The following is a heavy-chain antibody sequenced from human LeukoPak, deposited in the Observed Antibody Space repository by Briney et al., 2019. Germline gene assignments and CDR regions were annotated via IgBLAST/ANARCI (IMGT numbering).Heavy chain of an antibody. CDR3: ERDRGYCSGGSCRNWFDP. J-gene: IGHJ5*02. CDR2: INPNSGGT. V-gene: IGHV1-2*06. Sequence: ASVKVSCKASGYTFTGYYMHWVRQAPGQGLEWMGRINPNSGGTNYAQKFQGRVTMTRDTSISTAYMELSRLRSDDTAVYYCERDRGYCSGGSCRNWFDPWGQGTLVTVSS. CDR1: GYTFTGYY. D-gene: IGHD2-15*01.